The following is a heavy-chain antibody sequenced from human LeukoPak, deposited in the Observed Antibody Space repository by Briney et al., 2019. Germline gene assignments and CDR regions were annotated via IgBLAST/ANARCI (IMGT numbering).Heavy chain of an antibody. Sequence: PGGSLRLSCAASGFTFSSYAMSWVRQAPGKGPEWVSAISGSGGSTYYADSVKGRFTISRDNSKNTLYLQMNSLRAEDTAVYYCAKDPEMAAIMGDWFDPWGQGTLVTVSS. CDR3: AKDPEMAAIMGDWFDP. CDR2: ISGSGGST. J-gene: IGHJ5*02. CDR1: GFTFSSYA. V-gene: IGHV3-23*01. D-gene: IGHD5-24*01.